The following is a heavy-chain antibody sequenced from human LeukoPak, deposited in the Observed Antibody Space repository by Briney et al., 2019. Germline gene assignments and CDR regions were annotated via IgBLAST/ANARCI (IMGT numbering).Heavy chain of an antibody. CDR2: IKQDGSEK. D-gene: IGHD3-3*01. J-gene: IGHJ6*03. CDR3: ARALRTSYGFWSGSDMIPYNYYMDG. V-gene: IGHV3-7*01. Sequence: GGSLSLSCSTSGFTFRSFSMSWLRQGPGKGLEWVANIKQDGSEKYYVDPVKGRFTSSRANARNSLYLKMNSLRAEATSFYYCARALRTSYGFWSGSDMIPYNYYMDGWGQGTTVTVSS. CDR1: GFTFRSFS.